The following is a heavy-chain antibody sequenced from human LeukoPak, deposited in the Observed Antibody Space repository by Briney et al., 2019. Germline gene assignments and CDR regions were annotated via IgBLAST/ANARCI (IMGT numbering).Heavy chain of an antibody. Sequence: GGSLRLSCAASGFTFSSYSMNWVHQAPGKGLEWVSYISSSSSTIYYADSVKGRFTISRDNAKNSLYLQMNSLRDEDTAVYYCARDRESYDFWSAHIGGYYYGMDVWGQGTTVTVSS. CDR1: GFTFSSYS. D-gene: IGHD3-3*01. CDR3: ARDRESYDFWSAHIGGYYYGMDV. CDR2: ISSSSSTI. V-gene: IGHV3-48*02. J-gene: IGHJ6*02.